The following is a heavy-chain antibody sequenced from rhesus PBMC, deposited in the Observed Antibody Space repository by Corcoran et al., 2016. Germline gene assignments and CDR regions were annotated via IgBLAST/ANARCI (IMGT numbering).Heavy chain of an antibody. D-gene: IGHD2-15*01. CDR1: GVSISSGYYY. CDR2: ITYSGST. Sequence: QVQLQESGPGLVKSSETLSRTCGVSGVSISSGYYYWSWIRQPPGKGLGWIGYITYSGSTSYNPSLKSRVTISRDTSKNQFSLKLSSVTAADTAVYYCARYERLLPFFDFWGQGVLVTVSS. J-gene: IGHJ4*01. V-gene: IGHV4-122*02. CDR3: ARYERLLPFFDF.